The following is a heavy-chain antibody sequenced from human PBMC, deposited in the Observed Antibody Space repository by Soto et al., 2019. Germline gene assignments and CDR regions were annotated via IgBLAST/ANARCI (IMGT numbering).Heavy chain of an antibody. J-gene: IGHJ4*02. Sequence: SLRLSCTDSGFSFNTYVMDWVRQAPGKGLEWVARILYDGSKEYYADPAKGRFTISRDNSKNTLYLQMDRLRVEDTAVYFCAKGLALMADHWGQGTPVTVSS. CDR3: AKGLALMADH. CDR2: ILYDGSKE. CDR1: GFSFNTYV. D-gene: IGHD2-21*01. V-gene: IGHV3-30*18.